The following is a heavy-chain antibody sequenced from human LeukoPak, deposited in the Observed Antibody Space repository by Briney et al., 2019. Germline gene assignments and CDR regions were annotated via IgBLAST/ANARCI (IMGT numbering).Heavy chain of an antibody. J-gene: IGHJ4*02. Sequence: PSETLSLTCTVSSGSISTSNYYWGWVRQPPGKALEWIGNIFYSGSTYYSPSLKSRVTISLDASKNKFSLKVTSVTVADTAMYYCARVGEGRRSGIQVSDIPGFDYWGQGSLVTVSS. CDR3: ARVGEGRRSGIQVSDIPGFDY. CDR1: SGSISTSNYY. D-gene: IGHD2-21*02. CDR2: IFYSGST. V-gene: IGHV4-39*07.